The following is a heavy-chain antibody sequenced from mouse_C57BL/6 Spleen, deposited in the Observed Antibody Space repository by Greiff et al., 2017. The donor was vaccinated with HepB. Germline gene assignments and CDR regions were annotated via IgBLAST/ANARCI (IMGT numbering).Heavy chain of an antibody. CDR1: GFSLTSYG. CDR2: IWSGGST. J-gene: IGHJ1*03. Sequence: QVQLKESGPGLVQPSQSLSITCTVSGFSLTSYGVHWVRQSPGKGLEWLGVIWSGGSTDYNAAFISRLSISKDNSKSQVFFKMNSLQADDTAIYYCARNEATVVATDWYFDVWGTGTTVTVSS. CDR3: ARNEATVVATDWYFDV. V-gene: IGHV2-2*01. D-gene: IGHD1-1*01.